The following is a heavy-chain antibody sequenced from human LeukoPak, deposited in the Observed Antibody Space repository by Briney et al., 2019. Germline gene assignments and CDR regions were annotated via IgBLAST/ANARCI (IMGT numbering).Heavy chain of an antibody. D-gene: IGHD3-16*02. CDR1: GGSISSYY. Sequence: NPSETLSLTCTVSGGSISSYYWSWIRQPPGKGLEWIGYIYYSGSTNYNPSLKSRVTISVDTSKNQFSLKLSSVTAADTAVYYCAGSARNDYVWGSYRYPYFDYWGQGTLVTVSS. CDR3: AGSARNDYVWGSYRYPYFDY. V-gene: IGHV4-59*12. J-gene: IGHJ4*02. CDR2: IYYSGST.